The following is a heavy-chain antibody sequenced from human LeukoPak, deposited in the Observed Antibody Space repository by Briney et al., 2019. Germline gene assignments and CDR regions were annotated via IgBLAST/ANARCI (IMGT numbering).Heavy chain of an antibody. J-gene: IGHJ5*02. CDR2: IYHSGST. Sequence: SQTLSLTCTVSGGSISSGGYYWSWIRQPPGKGLEWIGYIYHSGSTYYNPSLKSRVTISVDRSKNQFSLKLSSVTAADTAVYYCARSYVWGSYRYTNWFDPWGQGTLVTVSS. D-gene: IGHD3-16*02. CDR3: ARSYVWGSYRYTNWFDP. CDR1: GGSISSGGYY. V-gene: IGHV4-30-2*01.